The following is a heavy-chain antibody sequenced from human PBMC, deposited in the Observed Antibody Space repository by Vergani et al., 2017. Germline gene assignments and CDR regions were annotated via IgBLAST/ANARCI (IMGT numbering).Heavy chain of an antibody. D-gene: IGHD3-3*01. CDR3: ARPLGFGVVIK. J-gene: IGHJ4*02. CDR2: IYYSGST. CDR1: GGSISSSSYY. Sequence: QLQLQESGPGLVKPSETLSLTCTVSGGSISSSSYYWGWIRQPPGKGLEWIGSIYYSGSTYYNPSLKSRVTISVDTSKNQFSLKLSSGTAADTAVYYCARPLGFGVVIKWGQGTLVTVSS. V-gene: IGHV4-39*01.